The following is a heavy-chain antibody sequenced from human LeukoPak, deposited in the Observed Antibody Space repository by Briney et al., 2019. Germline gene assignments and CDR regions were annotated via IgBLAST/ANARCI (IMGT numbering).Heavy chain of an antibody. CDR1: GGSFSGYY. CDR3: ARGVTGHYDYVWGSYRYAPFDY. V-gene: IGHV4-34*01. J-gene: IGHJ4*02. Sequence: PSETLSLTCAVYGGSFSGYYWSWIRQPPGKGLEWIGEINHSGSTNYNTSLKSRVTISVDTSKNQFSLKLSSVTAADTAVYYCARGVTGHYDYVWGSYRYAPFDYWGQGTLVTVSS. CDR2: INHSGST. D-gene: IGHD3-16*02.